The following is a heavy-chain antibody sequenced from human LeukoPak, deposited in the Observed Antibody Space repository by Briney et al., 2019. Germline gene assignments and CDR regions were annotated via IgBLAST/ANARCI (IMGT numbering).Heavy chain of an antibody. Sequence: GASVKVSCKASGYTFSSDGISWVRQAPGQGLEWMGIINLSGGTTYYAQKFQGRVTMTNDMSTSTVYMELSSLRSEDTAVYYCARDFGYNWKANWFDPWGQGTLVTVS. CDR2: INLSGGTT. CDR3: ARDFGYNWKANWFDP. J-gene: IGHJ5*02. V-gene: IGHV1-46*01. D-gene: IGHD1-1*01. CDR1: GYTFSSDG.